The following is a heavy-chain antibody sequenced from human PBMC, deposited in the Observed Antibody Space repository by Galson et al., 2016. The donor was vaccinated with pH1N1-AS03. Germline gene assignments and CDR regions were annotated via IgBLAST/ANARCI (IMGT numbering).Heavy chain of an antibody. CDR3: ARDSPTTLIGGEV. D-gene: IGHD2-21*01. CDR1: VSLSGHS. V-gene: IGHV3-48*01. J-gene: IGHJ4*02. CDR2: IGSSGRTI. Sequence: SLRLSCAASVSLSGHSVNWVRQAPGQGLEWVASIGSSGRTISYAASVKGRFTVSRDSGTNSVELQMNSLRAADTAVYYCARDSPTTLIGGEVWGQGTLVTVSS.